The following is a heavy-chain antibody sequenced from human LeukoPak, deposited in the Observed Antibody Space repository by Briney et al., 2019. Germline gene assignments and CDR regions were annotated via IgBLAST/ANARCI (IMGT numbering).Heavy chain of an antibody. CDR3: ARGRGMGGGDY. CDR1: GGSFSGHY. D-gene: IGHD3-16*01. J-gene: IGHJ4*02. CDR2: INHSGTT. V-gene: IGHV4-34*01. Sequence: PSETLSLTCAVYGGSFSGHYWYWIRQPPGKGLEWIGEINHSGTTNYNPSLKSRVTISVDTSKNQFSLKLSSVTAADTAVYYCARGRGMGGGDYWGQGTLVTVSS.